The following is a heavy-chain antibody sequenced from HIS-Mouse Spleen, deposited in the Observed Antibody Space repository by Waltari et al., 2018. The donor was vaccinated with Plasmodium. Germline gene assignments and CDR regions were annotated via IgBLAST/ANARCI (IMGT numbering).Heavy chain of an antibody. D-gene: IGHD6-13*01. Sequence: EVQLVESGGGLVQPGGSLSLSCAASGFTLGSYSMNWVRQAPGKGLEWVSYISSSSSTIYYADSVKGRFTISRDNAKNSLYLQRNSLRAEDTAVYYCASSWYWYFDLWGRGTLVTVSS. CDR3: ASSWYWYFDL. CDR1: GFTLGSYS. CDR2: ISSSSSTI. V-gene: IGHV3-48*04. J-gene: IGHJ2*01.